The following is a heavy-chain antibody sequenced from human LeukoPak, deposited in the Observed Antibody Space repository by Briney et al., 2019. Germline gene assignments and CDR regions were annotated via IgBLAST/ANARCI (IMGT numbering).Heavy chain of an antibody. CDR3: AKDRDDYVWGSYLGAFDI. CDR1: GFTFSSYS. J-gene: IGHJ3*02. D-gene: IGHD3-16*01. Sequence: GGSLRLSCAASGFTFSSYSMSWVPQAPGEGLGWVSSISSSSSYIYYADSVKGRFTISRDNSKNTLYLQMNSLRAEDPAVFYCAKDRDDYVWGSYLGAFDIWGQGTMVTVSS. V-gene: IGHV3-21*04. CDR2: ISSSSSYI.